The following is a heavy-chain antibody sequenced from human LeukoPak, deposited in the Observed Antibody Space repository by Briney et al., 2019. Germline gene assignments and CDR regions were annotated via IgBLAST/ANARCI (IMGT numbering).Heavy chain of an antibody. CDR1: GHTFTNDE. Sequence: ASVKVSCKASGHTFTNDEIHWVRQATGQGLEWMGWMNPSSGNTGYAQKFQGRLTMTRNISISTAYMDLSSLRSDYTAVYYCARRDCTTGACRFDDWGQGTRVSVSP. CDR2: MNPSSGNT. J-gene: IGHJ4*02. CDR3: ARRDCTTGACRFDD. V-gene: IGHV1-8*01. D-gene: IGHD2-8*01.